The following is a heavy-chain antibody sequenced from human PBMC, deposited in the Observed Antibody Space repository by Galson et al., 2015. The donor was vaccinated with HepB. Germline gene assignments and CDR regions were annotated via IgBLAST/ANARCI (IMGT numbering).Heavy chain of an antibody. D-gene: IGHD4-17*01. CDR2: IWYDGSKT. Sequence: LRLSCAASGFTFSNYGMHWVRQAPGKGLEWVAIIWYDGSKTYYADSVQGRFTISRDNSENTLYLQMNSLRVEDTAVYYCTRDGDDYGVKFDYWGQGTLVTVSS. J-gene: IGHJ4*02. CDR3: TRDGDDYGVKFDY. CDR1: GFTFSNYG. V-gene: IGHV3-33*01.